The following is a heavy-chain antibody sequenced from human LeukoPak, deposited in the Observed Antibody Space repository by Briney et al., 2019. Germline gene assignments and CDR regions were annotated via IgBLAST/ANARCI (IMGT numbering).Heavy chain of an antibody. J-gene: IGHJ3*02. V-gene: IGHV3-23*01. D-gene: IGHD1-1*01. CDR2: ISASGDVT. CDR1: GFTFSKFP. CDR3: AKSLFTSATGTGRAFHI. Sequence: PGGSLRLSCAASGFTFSKFPMGWVRQAPGRSLEWVSAISASGDVTFYADSLRGRFTISRDNSKSTLYLQMNGLRAEDTAIFYCAKSLFTSATGTGRAFHIWGQGTRVTVSS.